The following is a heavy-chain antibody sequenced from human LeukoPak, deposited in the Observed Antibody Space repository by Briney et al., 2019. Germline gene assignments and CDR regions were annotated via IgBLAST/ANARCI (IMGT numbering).Heavy chain of an antibody. D-gene: IGHD6-13*01. CDR1: GYTFTSYG. Sequence: ASVKVSCKASGYTFTSYGISWVRQAPGQGLEWMGWISAYNGNTNYAQKLQGRVTMTTDTSTSTAYMELRNLRSDDTAVYYCARQWAAAGRNAFDIWGQGTMVTVSS. J-gene: IGHJ3*02. CDR2: ISAYNGNT. CDR3: ARQWAAAGRNAFDI. V-gene: IGHV1-18*01.